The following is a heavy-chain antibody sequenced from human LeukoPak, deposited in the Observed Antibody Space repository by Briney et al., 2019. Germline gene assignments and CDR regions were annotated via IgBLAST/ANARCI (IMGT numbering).Heavy chain of an antibody. CDR1: RFTFSSYA. CDR2: ISGSGGST. Sequence: GGSLRLSCAASRFTFSSYAMSWVRQAPGKGLEWVSAISGSGGSTYYADSVKGRFTISRDNSKNTLYLQMNSLRAEDTAVYYCAKHRSIAAAGTVYFDYWGQGTLVTVSS. V-gene: IGHV3-23*01. CDR3: AKHRSIAAAGTVYFDY. J-gene: IGHJ4*02. D-gene: IGHD6-13*01.